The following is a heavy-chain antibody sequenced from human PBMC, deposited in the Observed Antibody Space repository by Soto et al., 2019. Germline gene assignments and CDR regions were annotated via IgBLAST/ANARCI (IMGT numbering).Heavy chain of an antibody. CDR1: GYSFTSYW. D-gene: IGHD1-7*01. Sequence: AESLKISCKGSGYSFTSYWISWVRQMPGKGLEWMGRIDPSDSYTNYSPSFQGHVTISADKSISTAYLQWSSLKASDTAMYYCARNDMDNFGTTHDQYYLMYYSGQGSTLTV. CDR2: IDPSDSYT. CDR3: ARNDMDNFGTTHDQYYLMYY. V-gene: IGHV5-10-1*01. J-gene: IGHJ6*02.